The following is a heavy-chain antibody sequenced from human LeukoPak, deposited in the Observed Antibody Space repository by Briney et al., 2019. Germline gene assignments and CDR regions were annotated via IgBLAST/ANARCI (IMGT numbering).Heavy chain of an antibody. V-gene: IGHV1-69*06. D-gene: IGHD2-21*01. J-gene: IGHJ6*03. CDR1: GGTFSSYA. CDR3: ARGLIADYYYYYMDV. CDR2: IIPIFGTA. Sequence: GASVKVSCKASGGTFSSYAISWVRQAPGQGLEWMGGIIPIFGTANYAQKFQGRVTITADKSTSTAYMELSSLRSEDTAVYYCARGLIADYYYYYMDVWGKGTTVTVSS.